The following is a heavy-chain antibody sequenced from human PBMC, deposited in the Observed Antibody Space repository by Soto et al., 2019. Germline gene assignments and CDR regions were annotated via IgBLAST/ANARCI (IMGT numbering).Heavy chain of an antibody. CDR2: IYPGDSDT. D-gene: IGHD2-15*01. V-gene: IGHV5-51*01. Sequence: GESLKISCKGSGYSFTSYWIGWVRQMPGKGLEWMGIIYPGDSDTRYSPSFQGQVTISADKSISTAYLQWSSLKASDTAMYYCARRSIRGVVAATSSDWFDPWGQGTLVTVSS. J-gene: IGHJ5*02. CDR1: GYSFTSYW. CDR3: ARRSIRGVVAATSSDWFDP.